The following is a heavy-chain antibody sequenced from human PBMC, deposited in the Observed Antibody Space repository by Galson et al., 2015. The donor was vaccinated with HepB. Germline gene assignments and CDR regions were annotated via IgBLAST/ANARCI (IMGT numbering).Heavy chain of an antibody. D-gene: IGHD4-17*01. V-gene: IGHV3-33*01. CDR1: GFTFSSYG. CDR2: IWSDGTNR. Sequence: SLRLSCAASGFTFSSYGMHWVRQAPGKGLEWVAIIWSDGTNRDYAESVRGRFTISRDNSKNTLYLQLNSLRAEDTALYYCARESSTYGDYLFDYWGQGTLVTVSS. J-gene: IGHJ4*02. CDR3: ARESSTYGDYLFDY.